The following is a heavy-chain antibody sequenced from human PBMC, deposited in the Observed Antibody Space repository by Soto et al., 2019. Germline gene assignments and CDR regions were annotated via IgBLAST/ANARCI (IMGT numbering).Heavy chain of an antibody. Sequence: PGGSLRLSCAASGFIVSSNYMSWVRQAPGKGLEWVSVIYSGGSTYYADSVKGRFTISRDNSKNTLYLQMNSLRAEDTAVYYCARALYYYDSSGLDYWGQGTLVTVSS. J-gene: IGHJ4*02. D-gene: IGHD3-22*01. V-gene: IGHV3-66*01. CDR1: GFIVSSNY. CDR3: ARALYYYDSSGLDY. CDR2: IYSGGST.